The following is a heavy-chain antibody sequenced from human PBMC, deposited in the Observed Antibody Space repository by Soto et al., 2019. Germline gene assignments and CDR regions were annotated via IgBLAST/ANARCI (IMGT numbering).Heavy chain of an antibody. CDR1: GYTFTSYG. D-gene: IGHD1-26*01. J-gene: IGHJ4*02. V-gene: IGHV1-69*13. Sequence: SVKVSCKASGYTFTSYGISWVRQAPGQGLEWMGGIIPIFGTANYAQKFQGRVTITADESTSTAYMEPSSLRSEDTAVYYCARDVSGSLDYWGQGTLVTVSS. CDR2: IIPIFGTA. CDR3: ARDVSGSLDY.